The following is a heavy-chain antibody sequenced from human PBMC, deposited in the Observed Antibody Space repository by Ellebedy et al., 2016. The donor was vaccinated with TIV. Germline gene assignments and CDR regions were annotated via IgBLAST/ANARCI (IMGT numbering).Heavy chain of an antibody. D-gene: IGHD6-6*01. CDR1: GYTFSRYW. Sequence: GESLKISXKGSGYTFSRYWIAWVRQMPGRGLEWMGIIYPGDSDTRYRPSFRGQVTISVDKSTSTAYLQWRRLKASDTAMYFCARMSSIDGFDVWGQGTMVTVSS. J-gene: IGHJ3*01. CDR2: IYPGDSDT. V-gene: IGHV5-51*01. CDR3: ARMSSIDGFDV.